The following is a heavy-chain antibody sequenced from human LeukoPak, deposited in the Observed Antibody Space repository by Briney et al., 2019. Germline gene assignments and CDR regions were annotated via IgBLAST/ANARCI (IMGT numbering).Heavy chain of an antibody. V-gene: IGHV4-59*01. D-gene: IGHD2-15*01. Sequence: SETLSLTCTVSGGSISSYYWSWIRQPPGKGLEWIGYIHYSGSTNYNPSLKSRVTISVDTSKNQFSLKPTSVTAADTAVYYCARATVVAAYFDYWGQGTLVTVSS. CDR2: IHYSGST. CDR3: ARATVVAAYFDY. CDR1: GGSISSYY. J-gene: IGHJ4*02.